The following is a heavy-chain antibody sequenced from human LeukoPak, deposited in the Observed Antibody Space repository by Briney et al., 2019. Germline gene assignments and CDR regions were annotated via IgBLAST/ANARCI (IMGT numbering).Heavy chain of an antibody. CDR1: GVTLSRYD. CDR3: ASWYYDFCSGYSRDAFDF. Sequence: GGSLRLSCAVSGVTLSRYDMHWVRQAPGKGLEWVADIWYDGSNKYYADFVKGRFTISRDNSKNTLSMLMTSLRAEDTAVYCCASWYYDFCSGYSRDAFDFWGQGTMVTVSS. J-gene: IGHJ3*01. D-gene: IGHD3-3*01. CDR2: IWYDGSNK. V-gene: IGHV3-33*01.